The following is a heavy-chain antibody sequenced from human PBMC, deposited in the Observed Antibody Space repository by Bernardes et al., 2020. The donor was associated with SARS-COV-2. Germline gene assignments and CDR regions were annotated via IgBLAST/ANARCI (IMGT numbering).Heavy chain of an antibody. Sequence: GGSLRLSCAASGFTFKTYNMNWVRQAPGKGLEWVSSISRTSNYIYYRDSVKGRFTISRDNARNSLYLQMNSLRAEDTAVYYCAKDISTWFYYASGSFGNWFDPWGQGTLVIVSS. CDR3: AKDISTWFYYASGSFGNWFDP. D-gene: IGHD3-10*01. CDR1: GFTFKTYN. J-gene: IGHJ5*02. V-gene: IGHV3-21*01. CDR2: ISRTSNYI.